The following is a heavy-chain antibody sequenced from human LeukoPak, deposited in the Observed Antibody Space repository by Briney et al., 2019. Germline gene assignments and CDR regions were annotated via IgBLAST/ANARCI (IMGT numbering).Heavy chain of an antibody. CDR3: AKDISFDSSGNDY. Sequence: PGGSLRLSCAASGFTFGNYAMHWVRQTPGKGLEWVSGISWNSGSIGYADSVKGRFTISRDNAKNSLYLQMNSLRAEDTALYYCAKDISFDSSGNDYWGQGTLVTVSS. CDR1: GFTFGNYA. CDR2: ISWNSGSI. D-gene: IGHD3-22*01. J-gene: IGHJ4*02. V-gene: IGHV3-9*01.